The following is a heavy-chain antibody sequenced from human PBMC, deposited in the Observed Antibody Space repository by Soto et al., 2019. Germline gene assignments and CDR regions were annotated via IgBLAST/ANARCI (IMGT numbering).Heavy chain of an antibody. CDR3: ARFNFFDY. V-gene: IGHV4-34*01. CDR2: IDHSGST. CDR1: GGSFSGYY. J-gene: IGHJ4*02. Sequence: SETLSLTCAVYGGSFSGYYWSWIRQPPGKGLEWIGEIDHSGSTNYNPSLESRVTISVDTSKNQFSLKLRSVTAADTAVYYCARFNFFDYWGQGTLVTVSS.